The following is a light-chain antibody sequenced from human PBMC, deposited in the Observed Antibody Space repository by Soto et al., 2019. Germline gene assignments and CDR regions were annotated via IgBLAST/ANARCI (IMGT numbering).Light chain of an antibody. J-gene: IGLJ1*01. Sequence: QSALTQPASVSGSPGQSITISCTGTSSDVGTYSLVSWYQHHPGKAPKLMIYEGSKRPSGVSNRFSGSKSGNTASLTISGLQAEDEADYYCCSYAGSSTYVFGTGTKLTVL. V-gene: IGLV2-23*01. CDR3: CSYAGSSTYV. CDR2: EGS. CDR1: SSDVGTYSL.